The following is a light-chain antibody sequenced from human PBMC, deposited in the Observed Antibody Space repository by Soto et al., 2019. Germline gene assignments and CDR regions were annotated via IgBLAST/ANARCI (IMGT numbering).Light chain of an antibody. CDR2: DAS. V-gene: IGKV3-11*01. CDR1: QSVSSY. CDR3: QQYAGSPRT. Sequence: IVVTQSPSTLSVSPGERATLSCRASQSVSSYLAWYQQKPGQAPRLLIYDASNRATGIPARFSGSGSGTDFTLTISSLEPEDFAVYFCQQYAGSPRTFGQGTKVDI. J-gene: IGKJ1*01.